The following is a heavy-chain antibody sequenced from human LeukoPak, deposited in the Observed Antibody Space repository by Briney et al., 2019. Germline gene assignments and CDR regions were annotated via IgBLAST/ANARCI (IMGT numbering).Heavy chain of an antibody. Sequence: SETLSLTCAVSGYSISSSNWWGWIRQPPGKGLEWIGYIYYSGSTNYNPSLKSRVTMSVDTSKNQFSLKLSSVTALDTAVYYCATSPMSLFGVVISNWYFDLWGRGTLVTVSS. D-gene: IGHD3-3*01. CDR1: GYSISSSNW. CDR2: IYYSGST. CDR3: ATSPMSLFGVVISNWYFDL. V-gene: IGHV4-28*06. J-gene: IGHJ2*01.